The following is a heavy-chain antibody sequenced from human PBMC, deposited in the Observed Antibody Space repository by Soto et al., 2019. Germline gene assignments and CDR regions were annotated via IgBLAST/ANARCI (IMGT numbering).Heavy chain of an antibody. D-gene: IGHD2-15*01. CDR3: ARDYIDWSYCSGGSCYSALRY. CDR1: GFTFSSYA. Sequence: SGGSLRLSCAASGFTFSSYAMHWVRQAPGKGLEWVAVISYDGSNKYYADSVKGRFTISRDNSKNTLYLQMNSLRAEDTAVYYCARDYIDWSYCSGGSCYSALRYWGQGTLVTVSS. J-gene: IGHJ4*02. V-gene: IGHV3-30-3*01. CDR2: ISYDGSNK.